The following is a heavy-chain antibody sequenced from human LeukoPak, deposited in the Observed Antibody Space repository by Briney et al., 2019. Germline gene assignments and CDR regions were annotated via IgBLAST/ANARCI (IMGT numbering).Heavy chain of an antibody. CDR1: GGSINSSNYY. J-gene: IGHJ4*02. CDR3: ARGARGYSYG. CDR2: IYYSGST. D-gene: IGHD5-18*01. Sequence: PSETLSLTCTVSGGSINSSNYYWGWIRQPPGKGLEWIGSIYYSGSTYYNPSLKSRASISVDTSKNQFSLKLSSVTAADTAVYYCARGARGYSYGWGQGTLVTVSS. V-gene: IGHV4-39*01.